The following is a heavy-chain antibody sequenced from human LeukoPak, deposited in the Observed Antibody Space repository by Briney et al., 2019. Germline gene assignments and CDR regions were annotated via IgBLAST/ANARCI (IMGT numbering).Heavy chain of an antibody. D-gene: IGHD3-22*01. V-gene: IGHV3-30*18. CDR3: AKGPDSSGYYSLDY. Sequence: GRSLRLSCAASGFTFSSYGMHWVRQAPGKGLEWVAVISYDGSSKYYADSVKGRFTISRDNSKNTLYVQMNSLRTEDTAIYYCAKGPDSSGYYSLDYWGQGTLVTVSS. J-gene: IGHJ4*02. CDR1: GFTFSSYG. CDR2: ISYDGSSK.